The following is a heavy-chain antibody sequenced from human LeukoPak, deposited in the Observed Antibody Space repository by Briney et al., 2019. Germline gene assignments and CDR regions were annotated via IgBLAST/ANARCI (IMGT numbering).Heavy chain of an antibody. V-gene: IGHV1-2*06. J-gene: IGHJ4*02. CDR2: INPNSGGT. CDR3: ARGLTMVRGVIDY. Sequence: ASVKVSCKASGYTFTSYYMHWVRQAPGQGLEWMGRINPNSGGTNYAQKLQGRVTMTTDTSTSTAYMELRSLRSDDTAVYYCARGLTMVRGVIDYWGQGTLVTVSS. CDR1: GYTFTSYY. D-gene: IGHD3-10*01.